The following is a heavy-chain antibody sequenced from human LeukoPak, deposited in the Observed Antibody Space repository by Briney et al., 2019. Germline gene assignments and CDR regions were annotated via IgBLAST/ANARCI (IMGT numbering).Heavy chain of an antibody. D-gene: IGHD3-3*01. CDR2: MNPNSGNT. CDR3: ARAFYDFWSGYYDAYFDH. V-gene: IGHV1-8*01. Sequence: ASVKVSCKASGYTFTSFDINWVRQATGQGLEWMGWMNPNSGNTGYAQKFQGRVTMTRNTSISTAYMELSSLRSEDTAVYYCARAFYDFWSGYYDAYFDHWGQGTLVTVSS. J-gene: IGHJ4*02. CDR1: GYTFTSFD.